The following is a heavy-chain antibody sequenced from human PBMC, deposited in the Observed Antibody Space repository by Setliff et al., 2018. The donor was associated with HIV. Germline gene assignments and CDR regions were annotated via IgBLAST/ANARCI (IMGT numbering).Heavy chain of an antibody. CDR1: GYSSTSYF. D-gene: IGHD2-2*01. V-gene: IGHV1-46*01. CDR3: ARDFGGYCSSMSCPGLFDP. J-gene: IGHJ5*02. CDR2: IDPNGGAT. Sequence: ASVKVSCKAFGYSSTSYFLHWVRQAPGQGLEWLGIIDPNGGATNYAQKFQGRVTITTDESTSTAYMELSGLRSEDTAVYYCARDFGGYCSSMSCPGLFDPWGQGTLVTVSS.